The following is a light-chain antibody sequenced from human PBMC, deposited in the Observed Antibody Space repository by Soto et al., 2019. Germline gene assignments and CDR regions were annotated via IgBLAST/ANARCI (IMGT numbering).Light chain of an antibody. J-gene: IGLJ2*01. V-gene: IGLV1-47*01. CDR3: AAWDDSLSGPV. Sequence: QSVLTQPPSASGTPGQRVTISCSGSRSNIGSNSVNWYQQLPGTAPKLLIYRNNQRPSGVPDRFSGSKSGTSASLAISGLRSEDEADYYCAAWDDSLSGPVFGGGTKVTVL. CDR1: RSNIGSNS. CDR2: RNN.